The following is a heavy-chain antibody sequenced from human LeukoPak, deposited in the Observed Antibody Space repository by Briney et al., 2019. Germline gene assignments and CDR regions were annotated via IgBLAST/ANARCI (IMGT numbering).Heavy chain of an antibody. J-gene: IGHJ3*02. CDR2: ISGSGGST. CDR1: GFTFSSYA. D-gene: IGHD2-15*01. CDR3: AKDKAYCSGGSCYNAFDI. Sequence: GGSLRLSCTASGFTFSSYAMSWVRQAPGKGLEWVSGISGSGGSTYYADSVKGRFTISRDNSKNTLYLQMNSLRAEDTAVYYCAKDKAYCSGGSCYNAFDIWGQGTMVTVSP. V-gene: IGHV3-23*01.